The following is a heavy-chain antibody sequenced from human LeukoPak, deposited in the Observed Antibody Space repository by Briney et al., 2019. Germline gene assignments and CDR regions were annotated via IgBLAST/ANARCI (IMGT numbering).Heavy chain of an antibody. CDR1: GFAFSTYW. J-gene: IGHJ4*02. CDR2: ISPDGRDT. V-gene: IGHV3-74*01. CDR3: AREGSDNSGYDLDF. Sequence: GGSLRLSCAASGFAFSTYWMHWVRQAPGKGPVWVSRISPDGRDTIYADSVKGRFTMSRDNDKNTLYLQVNSLRAEDTAVYYCAREGSDNSGYDLDFWGQGTLVTVSS. D-gene: IGHD3-9*01.